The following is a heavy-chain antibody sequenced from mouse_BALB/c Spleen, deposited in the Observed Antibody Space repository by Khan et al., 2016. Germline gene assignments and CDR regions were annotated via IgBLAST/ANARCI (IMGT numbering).Heavy chain of an antibody. CDR3: ARERRARATWAMDY. D-gene: IGHD3-1*01. CDR1: GYTFTTAG. J-gene: IGHJ4*01. V-gene: IGHV9-4*02. Sequence: QIQLVQSGPELKKPGETVRISCKASGYTFTTAGMQWVQKMPGKGLKWIGWINTHSGVPKYAEDFKGRFAFSLETSASTAYLQISNLKNEYTSTYFSARERRARATWAMDYWGRGTPDTVPS. CDR2: INTHSGVP.